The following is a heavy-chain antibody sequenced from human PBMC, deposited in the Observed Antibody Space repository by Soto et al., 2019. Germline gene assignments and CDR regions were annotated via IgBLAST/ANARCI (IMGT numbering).Heavy chain of an antibody. CDR3: VEGWNDF. J-gene: IGHJ4*02. CDR2: IKSNRAGGAR. Sequence: EVQVVESGGDLVKPGGSLRLSCVTAGFMFSSAWMNWVRQSPGKGLEWVGRIKSNRAGGARDYAEPVKGRFSISRYDSKNTVFVQMNSLRAEDTALYYCVEGWNDFGGRGTLVTVSS. CDR1: GFMFSSAW. D-gene: IGHD1-1*01. V-gene: IGHV3-15*01.